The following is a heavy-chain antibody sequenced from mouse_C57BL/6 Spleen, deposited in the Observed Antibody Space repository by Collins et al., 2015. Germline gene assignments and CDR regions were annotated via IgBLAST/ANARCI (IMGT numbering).Heavy chain of an antibody. D-gene: IGHD1-1*01. V-gene: IGHV1-61*01. Sequence: QVQLQQPGAELVRPESSVKLSCKASGYTFTSYWMDWVKQRPGQGLEWIGNIYPSDSETHYNQKFKDKATLTVDKSPSTAYMQLSSLTSEDSAVYYCARGRIITTVVATPFAYWGQGTLVTVSA. J-gene: IGHJ3*01. CDR3: ARGRIITTVVATPFAY. CDR2: IYPSDSET. CDR1: GYTFTSYW.